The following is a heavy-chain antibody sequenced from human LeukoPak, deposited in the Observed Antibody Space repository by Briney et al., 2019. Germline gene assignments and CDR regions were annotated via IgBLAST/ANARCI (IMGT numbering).Heavy chain of an antibody. D-gene: IGHD2-2*01. J-gene: IGHJ4*02. Sequence: SETLSLTCIVSDGSISSSSYYWGWIRQPPGKGLEWIGNLFYTGEPFYNPSLNSRVTISVDTSKNQFSLKLSSVTAADTAVYYCARVTVPPSDIVVTSSFDYWGQGTLVTVSS. V-gene: IGHV4-39*07. CDR3: ARVTVPPSDIVVTSSFDY. CDR2: LFYTGEP. CDR1: DGSISSSSYY.